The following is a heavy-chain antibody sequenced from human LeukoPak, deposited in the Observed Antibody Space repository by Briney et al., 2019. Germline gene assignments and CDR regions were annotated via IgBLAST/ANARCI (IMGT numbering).Heavy chain of an antibody. Sequence: PGGAVRLSCVASGFTFSMDWMLGVREAPGQGRAGGSHINSEGSRTSYGDYVKRRFTICRDNVKNTLYLQMNRLRAEDTAVYYCARDSPQCSGGYCYSDYWGQGTLVTVSS. V-gene: IGHV3-74*01. CDR2: INSEGSRT. CDR1: GFTFSMDW. J-gene: IGHJ4*02. CDR3: ARDSPQCSGGYCYSDY. D-gene: IGHD2-15*01.